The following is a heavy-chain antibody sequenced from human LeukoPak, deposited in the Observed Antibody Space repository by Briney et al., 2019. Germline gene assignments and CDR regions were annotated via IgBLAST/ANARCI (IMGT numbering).Heavy chain of an antibody. V-gene: IGHV1-2*04. Sequence: AASVNVSCKASGYTFTSYYMHWVRQAPGQGLEWMGWINPNSGGTNYAQKFQGWVTMTRDTSISTAYMELSRLRSDDTAVYYCARVSGGGSGGYYYGMDVWGQGTTVTVSS. D-gene: IGHD6-19*01. CDR1: GYTFTSYY. CDR3: ARVSGGGSGGYYYGMDV. CDR2: INPNSGGT. J-gene: IGHJ6*02.